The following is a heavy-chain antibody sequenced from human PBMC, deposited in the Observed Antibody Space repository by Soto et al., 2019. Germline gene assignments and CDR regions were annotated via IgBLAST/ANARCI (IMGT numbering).Heavy chain of an antibody. D-gene: IGHD3-22*01. Sequence: PGGSLRLSCAASGFTFSDHYMDWVRQAPGKGLEWVGRTRNKANSYTTEYAASVKGRFTISRDDSKNSLYLQMNSLKTEDTAVYYCARSDKGDHYDSSGYPKHLQHWGQGTPVTVYS. J-gene: IGHJ1*01. CDR1: GFTFSDHY. V-gene: IGHV3-72*01. CDR3: ARSDKGDHYDSSGYPKHLQH. CDR2: TRNKANSYTT.